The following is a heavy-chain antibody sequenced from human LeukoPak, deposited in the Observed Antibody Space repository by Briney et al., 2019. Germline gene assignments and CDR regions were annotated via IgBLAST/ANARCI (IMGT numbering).Heavy chain of an antibody. CDR2: ISYDGSNK. D-gene: IGHD3-9*01. CDR3: ARGSGSDILTPQDY. Sequence: GSLRLSCAASGFTFSSYAMHWVRQAPGKGLEWVAVISYDGSNKYYADSVKGRFTISRDNSKNTLYLQMNSLRAEDTAVYYCARGSGSDILTPQDYWGQGTLVTVSS. CDR1: GFTFSSYA. V-gene: IGHV3-30*04. J-gene: IGHJ4*02.